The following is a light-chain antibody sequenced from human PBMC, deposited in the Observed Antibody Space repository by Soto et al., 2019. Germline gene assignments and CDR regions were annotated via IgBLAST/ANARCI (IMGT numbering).Light chain of an antibody. Sequence: QSVLTQPPSASGTPGQRVTISWSGSSSNIGSNTVNWYQQLPGTAPKLLIYSNNQRPSGVPDRFSGSKSGTSASRAISGLQSEDEGDYYCAAWDDSLNGWVFGGGTKLTVL. CDR2: SNN. V-gene: IGLV1-44*01. CDR3: AAWDDSLNGWV. CDR1: SSNIGSNT. J-gene: IGLJ3*02.